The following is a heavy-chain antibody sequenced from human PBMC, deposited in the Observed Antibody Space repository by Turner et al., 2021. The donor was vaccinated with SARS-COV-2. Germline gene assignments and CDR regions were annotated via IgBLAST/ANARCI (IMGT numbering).Heavy chain of an antibody. V-gene: IGHV3-48*01. CDR3: ASPFDY. J-gene: IGHJ4*02. CDR1: GFTFSTYS. CDR2: IDSSSSTI. Sequence: EVHLVESGGGLVQHGGSLRLSCVASGFTFSTYSMNWVRQAPGKGLEWVSYIDSSSSTIYYADSVKGRFTISRDNAKNSLYLQMNSLRADDTAVYYCASPFDYWGQGTLVTVSS.